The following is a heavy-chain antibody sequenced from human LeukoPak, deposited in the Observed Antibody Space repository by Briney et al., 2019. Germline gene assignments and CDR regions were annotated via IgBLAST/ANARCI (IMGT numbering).Heavy chain of an antibody. J-gene: IGHJ4*02. CDR1: GYTFTNYG. Sequence: ASVKVSCKASGYTFTNYGITWVRQAPGQGLGWMGWISGNNGNTNYAQKVQGRVTMTTDTSTSTAYMELRGLRSDDTAVYYCARAPYRSSSIYWGQGTLVTVSS. CDR3: ARAPYRSSSIY. CDR2: ISGNNGNT. V-gene: IGHV1-18*01. D-gene: IGHD6-6*01.